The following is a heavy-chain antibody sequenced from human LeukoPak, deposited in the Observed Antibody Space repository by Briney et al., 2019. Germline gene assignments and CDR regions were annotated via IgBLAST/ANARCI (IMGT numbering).Heavy chain of an antibody. CDR2: INPNSGGT. CDR3: ARGLRVYGGYEEEYYFDY. J-gene: IGHJ4*02. CDR1: GYTFTGYY. V-gene: IGHV1-2*04. Sequence: ASVKVSCKASGYTFTGYYMHWVRQAPGQGLEWMGWINPNSGGTNYAQKFQGWVTMTRDTSISTAYMELSRLRSDDTAVYYCARGLRVYGGYEEEYYFDYWGKGTLVTVS. D-gene: IGHD5-12*01.